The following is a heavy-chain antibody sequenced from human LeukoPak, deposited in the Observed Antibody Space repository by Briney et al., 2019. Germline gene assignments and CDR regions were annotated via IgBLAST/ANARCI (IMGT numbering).Heavy chain of an antibody. J-gene: IGHJ3*02. D-gene: IGHD1-26*01. CDR1: GGSISSDNYY. V-gene: IGHV4-61*02. Sequence: SETLSLTCTVSGGSISSDNYYWSWIRQPAGKGLEWIGRLFTSGSTYYNPSLKSRVTMSVDTSKNQFSLKLSSVTAADTAVYYCARRGGSPLGAFDIWGQGTMVTVSS. CDR3: ARRGGSPLGAFDI. CDR2: LFTSGST.